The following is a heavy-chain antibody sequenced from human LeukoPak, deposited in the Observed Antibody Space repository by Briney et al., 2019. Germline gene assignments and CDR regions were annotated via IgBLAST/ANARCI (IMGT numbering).Heavy chain of an antibody. J-gene: IGHJ4*02. CDR3: ARAAAAAGLDY. CDR2: IYTSGST. Sequence: SETLSLTCTVSGGSISSYYWSWIRQPAGKGLEWIGRIYTSGSTNYNPSLRSRVTISVDKSKNQFSLKLSSVTAADTAVYYCARAAAAAGLDYWGQGTLVTVSS. CDR1: GGSISSYY. V-gene: IGHV4-4*07. D-gene: IGHD6-13*01.